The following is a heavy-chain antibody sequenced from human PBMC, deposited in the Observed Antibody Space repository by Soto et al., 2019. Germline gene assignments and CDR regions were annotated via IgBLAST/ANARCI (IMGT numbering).Heavy chain of an antibody. CDR1: GFTFSNAW. V-gene: IGHV3-15*01. J-gene: IGHJ6*03. CDR2: IKSKTDGGTT. CDR3: TTDLDCSGGSCENYYYYMDV. Sequence: GGSLRLSCAASGFTFSNAWMSWVRQAPGKGLEWVGRIKSKTDGGTTDYAAPVKGRFTISRDDSKNTLYLQMNSLKTEDTAVYYCTTDLDCSGGSCENYYYYMDVWGKGTTVTVSS. D-gene: IGHD2-15*01.